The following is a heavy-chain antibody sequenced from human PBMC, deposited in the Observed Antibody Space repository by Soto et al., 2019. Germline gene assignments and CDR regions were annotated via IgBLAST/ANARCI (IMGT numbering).Heavy chain of an antibody. CDR2: IYHSGRT. CDR3: ARVPYP. V-gene: IGHV4-30-2*01. J-gene: IGHJ5*02. Sequence: QLQLQESGSGLVKPSQTLSLTCDVSGGSISSGGYCWSWIRQPPGKGLEWIGYIYHSGRTYYNPSLKRRVTISVDRSKNEFSLQLSSVTAAYKAVYYCARVPYPWGQGTLVTVSS. CDR1: GGSISSGGYC.